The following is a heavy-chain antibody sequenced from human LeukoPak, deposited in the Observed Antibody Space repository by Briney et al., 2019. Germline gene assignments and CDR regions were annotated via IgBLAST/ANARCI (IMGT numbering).Heavy chain of an antibody. CDR2: IYYSGST. CDR1: GGSISSSSYY. J-gene: IGHJ4*02. V-gene: IGHV4-39*01. D-gene: IGHD3-10*01. CDR3: ARLRFGFDFDY. Sequence: PSETLSLTCTVSGGSISSSSYYWGWLRQPPGKGLEWIGSIYYSGSTYYNPSLKSRVTISVDTSKNQFSLKLSSVTAADTAVYYCARLRFGFDFDYWGQGTLVTVSS.